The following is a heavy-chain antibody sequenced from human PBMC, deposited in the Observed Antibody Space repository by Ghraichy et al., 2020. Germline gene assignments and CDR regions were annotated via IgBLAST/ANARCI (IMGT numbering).Heavy chain of an antibody. CDR1: GFTFSSFA. CDR3: AKEPVQGPYFEWYNYHGIEV. V-gene: IGHV3-23*01. Sequence: GESLNISCAASGFTFSSFAMSWVRQAPGKGLEWVSVISDSGSNTYYTDSVKGRFTISRDNSKNTLSLQMNSLRAEDTAVYYCAKEPVQGPYFEWYNYHGIEVWGQGTTVTVSS. J-gene: IGHJ6*02. CDR2: ISDSGSNT. D-gene: IGHD3-9*01.